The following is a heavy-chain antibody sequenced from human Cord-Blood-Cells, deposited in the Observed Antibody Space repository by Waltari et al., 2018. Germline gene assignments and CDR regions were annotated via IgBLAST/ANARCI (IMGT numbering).Heavy chain of an antibody. V-gene: IGHV7-4-1*02. CDR2: INTNSGNP. D-gene: IGHD6-6*01. CDR3: ARTLAARPGSRDAFDI. J-gene: IGHJ3*02. CDR1: GYTFTSYV. Sequence: QVQLVQSRSELKKTGASVKVSCKASGYTFTSYVMNWVRQASGQGLEWMGWINTNSGNPTYAKGFTGRFGCCLDTSVSTAYLQISSLKAEDTAVYYCARTLAARPGSRDAFDIWGQGTMVTVSS.